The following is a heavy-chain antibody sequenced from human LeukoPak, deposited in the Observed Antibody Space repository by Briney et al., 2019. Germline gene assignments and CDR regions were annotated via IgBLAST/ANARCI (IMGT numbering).Heavy chain of an antibody. V-gene: IGHV1-69*06. CDR1: GGTFSSYA. CDR3: ATEPRITMIPPGFDY. J-gene: IGHJ4*02. CDR2: IIPIFGTA. D-gene: IGHD3-22*01. Sequence: ASVKVSCKASGGTFSSYAISWVRQAPGQGLEWMGGIIPIFGTANYAQKFQGRVTMTEDTSTDTAYMELSSLRSEDTAVYYCATEPRITMIPPGFDYWGQGTLVTVSS.